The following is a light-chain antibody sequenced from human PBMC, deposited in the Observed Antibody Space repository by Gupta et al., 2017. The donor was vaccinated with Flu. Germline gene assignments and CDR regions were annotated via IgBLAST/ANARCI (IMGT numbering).Light chain of an antibody. CDR3: CSYAGSYTWV. Sequence: QSALTQPRPVSGSPGQSVTICCTGTSSDVGVYNYVSWYQQHPGKAPKLMIYDVSKRPSRVPVRFSGSKSGNTASLTSSRLQTEDEADYYCCSYAGSYTWVFGGGTKLTVL. J-gene: IGLJ3*02. V-gene: IGLV2-11*01. CDR1: SSDVGVYNY. CDR2: DVS.